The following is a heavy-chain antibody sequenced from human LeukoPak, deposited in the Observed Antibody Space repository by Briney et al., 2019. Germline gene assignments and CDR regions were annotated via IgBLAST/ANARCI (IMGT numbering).Heavy chain of an antibody. J-gene: IGHJ4*02. CDR1: GDSVNGYY. CDR2: VSSNGGT. V-gene: IGHV4-59*02. D-gene: IGHD5-24*01. CDR3: AKWDGNKMSFYY. Sequence: SETLSLTCTVSGDSVNGYYWNWIRQPPGRGLEWIGFVSSNGGTNYNPSLKSRVTMSVDTSKNQISLRLSSVTAADTAVYYCAKWDGNKMSFYYWGQGTLVTVSS.